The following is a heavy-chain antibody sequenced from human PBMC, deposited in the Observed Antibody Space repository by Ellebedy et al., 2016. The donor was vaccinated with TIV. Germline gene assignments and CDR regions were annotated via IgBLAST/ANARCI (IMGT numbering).Heavy chain of an antibody. CDR3: ARDPVDETPADY. J-gene: IGHJ4*02. CDR2: TNPRGGA. D-gene: IGHD2-2*01. V-gene: IGHV1-2*02. Sequence: ASVQVSCKASGYTFTDYYIHWVRQAPGQGLQHMGWTNPRGGAHYPQPFRGRVTMTRDTFLNTAYMELSGLTSDDTAVYYCARDPVDETPADYWGLGTLVTVSS. CDR1: GYTFTDYY.